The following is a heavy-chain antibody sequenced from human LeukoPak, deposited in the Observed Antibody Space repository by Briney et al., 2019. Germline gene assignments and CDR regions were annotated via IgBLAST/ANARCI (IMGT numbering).Heavy chain of an antibody. V-gene: IGHV1-69*05. CDR3: ARVGYSNSYDF. CDR1: GGTFSSYA. Sequence: GASVTVSCKASGGTFSSYAISWVRQAPGQGLEWMGGIIPIFGTANYAQKFQGRVTITTDESTSTAYMELSSLRSEDTAVYYCARVGYSNSYDFWGQGTLVTVSS. CDR2: IIPIFGTA. J-gene: IGHJ4*02. D-gene: IGHD5-18*01.